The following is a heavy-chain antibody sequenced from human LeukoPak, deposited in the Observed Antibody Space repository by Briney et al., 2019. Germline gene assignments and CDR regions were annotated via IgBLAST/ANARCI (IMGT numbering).Heavy chain of an antibody. Sequence: GGSLRLSCAASGFSFSDYYMSWIRQAPGKGLEWVSYISGGGSTIYYADSVKGRFTISRDNAENSLYLQMNSLRAEDTAVYSCARGFGELYYFDYWGQGTLVTVSS. D-gene: IGHD3-10*01. J-gene: IGHJ4*02. V-gene: IGHV3-11*01. CDR1: GFSFSDYY. CDR3: ARGFGELYYFDY. CDR2: ISGGGSTI.